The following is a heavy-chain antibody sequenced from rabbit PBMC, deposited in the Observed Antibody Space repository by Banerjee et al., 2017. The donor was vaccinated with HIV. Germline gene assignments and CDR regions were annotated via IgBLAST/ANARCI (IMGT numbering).Heavy chain of an antibody. V-gene: IGHV1S40*01. Sequence: SLEESGGDLVKPGASLTLTCTASGFSFNSNYYICWVRQAPGKGLEWIACIYAGSSGVSYYATWAKSRFTISKTSSTTVTLQMTSLTAADTATYFCARDPYTIATGDGGATFNLWGPGTLVTVS. D-gene: IGHD1-1*01. CDR2: IYAGSSGVS. J-gene: IGHJ4*01. CDR3: ARDPYTIATGDGGATFNL. CDR1: GFSFNSNYY.